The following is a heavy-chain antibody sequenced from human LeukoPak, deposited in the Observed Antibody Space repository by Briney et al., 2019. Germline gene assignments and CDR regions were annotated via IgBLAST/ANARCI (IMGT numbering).Heavy chain of an antibody. CDR1: GGSISSYY. Sequence: NPSETLSLTCTVSGGSISSYYWSWIRQPPGKRLEWIGYIYYSGNTNQNPSLKSRVAISIDTSKNQFSLRLSSVTAADTAVYYCARVGDGNFDYWGQGTLVTVSS. CDR3: ARVGDGNFDY. V-gene: IGHV4-59*01. D-gene: IGHD3-10*01. CDR2: IYYSGNT. J-gene: IGHJ4*02.